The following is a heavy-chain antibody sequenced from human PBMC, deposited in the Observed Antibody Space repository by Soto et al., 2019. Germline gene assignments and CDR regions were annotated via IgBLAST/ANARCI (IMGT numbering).Heavy chain of an antibody. CDR2: IIPIFGTA. CDR3: AGGRGYNWNTRVPYGMDV. D-gene: IGHD1-20*01. J-gene: IGHJ6*02. V-gene: IGHV1-69*13. Sequence: GASVKVSCKASGGTFSSYAISWVRQAPGQGLEWMGGIIPIFGTANYAQKFQGRVTITADESTSTAYMELSSLRSEDTAVYYCAGGRGYNWNTRVPYGMDVWGQGTTVTVSS. CDR1: GGTFSSYA.